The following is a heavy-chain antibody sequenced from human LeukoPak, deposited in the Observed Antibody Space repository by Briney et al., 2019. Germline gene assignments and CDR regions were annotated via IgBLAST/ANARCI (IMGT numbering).Heavy chain of an antibody. J-gene: IGHJ4*02. V-gene: IGHV4-61*02. Sequence: PSQTLSLTCTVSGGSISSGSYYWSWIWQPAGKGLEWIGRVYTSGSTNYNPSLKSRVTISVDTSRNQFSLKLISVTAADTAVYYCARGRSGYFDYWGQGTLVTVSS. CDR3: ARGRSGYFDY. CDR2: VYTSGST. D-gene: IGHD3-3*01. CDR1: GGSISSGSYY.